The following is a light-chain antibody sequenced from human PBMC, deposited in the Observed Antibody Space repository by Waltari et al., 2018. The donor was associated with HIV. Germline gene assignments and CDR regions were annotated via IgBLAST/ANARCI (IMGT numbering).Light chain of an antibody. J-gene: IGLJ2*01. V-gene: IGLV1-51*02. CDR3: GSWDSSLSAVL. Sequence: QSVLTQPPSVSAAPGQKVTIPCPGSSPNIGGDYLSWYQQFPGTAPKLLIYENYERPPGIPDRFSGSKYGTSATLGITGLQTGDEAHYFCGSWDSSLSAVLFGGGTKLTVL. CDR1: SPNIGGDY. CDR2: ENY.